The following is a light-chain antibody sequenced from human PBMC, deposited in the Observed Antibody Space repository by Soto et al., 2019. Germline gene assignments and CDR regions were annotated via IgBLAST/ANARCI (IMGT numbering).Light chain of an antibody. CDR3: QQYQTYSRT. CDR1: QSINTW. J-gene: IGKJ1*01. V-gene: IGKV1-5*01. Sequence: DIQMTQSPSTVSASVGDRITITCRASQSINTWLAWYRQRPGEAPQLLIYDVSTLAMGVPSRFSGSGSGTDFTLSSSRLQPADFATFYCQQYQTYSRTFGQGTKVEVK. CDR2: DVS.